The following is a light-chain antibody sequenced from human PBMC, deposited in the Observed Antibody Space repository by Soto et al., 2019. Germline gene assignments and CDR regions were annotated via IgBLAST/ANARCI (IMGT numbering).Light chain of an antibody. V-gene: IGKV3-20*01. CDR2: DTS. CDR3: QQYGSSPLT. Sequence: EIVLTQSPGTLSLSPGERASLSCRASQSVSRNYVAWYQFKPGQAPRLLIYDTSTRATGIPDRFTGSGSGADFTLTISRLEPEDFAVYFCQQYGSSPLTFDRGSKVEIK. J-gene: IGKJ4*01. CDR1: QSVSRNY.